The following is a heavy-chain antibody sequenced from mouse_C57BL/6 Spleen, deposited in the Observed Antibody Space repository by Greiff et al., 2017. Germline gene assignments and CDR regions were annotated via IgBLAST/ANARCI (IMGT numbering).Heavy chain of an antibody. V-gene: IGHV1-80*01. Sequence: VQLQQSGAELVKPGASVKISCKASGYAFSSYWMNWVKQRPGKGLEWIGQIYPGDGDTNYNGKFKGKATLTADKSSSTAYMQLSSLTSEDSAVYFCARRGPRSSWFAYWGQGTLVTVSA. D-gene: IGHD3-1*01. CDR1: GYAFSSYW. CDR2: IYPGDGDT. J-gene: IGHJ3*01. CDR3: ARRGPRSSWFAY.